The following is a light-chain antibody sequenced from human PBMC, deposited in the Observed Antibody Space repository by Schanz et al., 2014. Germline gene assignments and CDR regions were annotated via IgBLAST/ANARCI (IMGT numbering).Light chain of an antibody. CDR3: CSYAGTYTWV. J-gene: IGLJ3*02. V-gene: IGLV2-11*01. CDR1: SSDVGGYNY. CDR2: DVS. Sequence: QSALTQPASVSGSPGQSITISCTGTSSDVGGYNYVSWYQLHPGKAPKLMIYDVSKRPSGVPDRFSGSKSGNTASLTISGLQAEDEADYYCCSYAGTYTWVFGGGTKLTVL.